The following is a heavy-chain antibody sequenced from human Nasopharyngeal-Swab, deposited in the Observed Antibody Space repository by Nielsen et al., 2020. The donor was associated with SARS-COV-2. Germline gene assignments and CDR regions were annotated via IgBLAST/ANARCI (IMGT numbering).Heavy chain of an antibody. Sequence: GGSLRLSCAASGFTFDDYAMHWVRQAPGKGLEWVSGISWNSGSIGYADSVKGRFTIPRDNAKNSLYLQMNSLRAEDTAVYYCARDLVVGATTSAYYYYYGMDVWGQGTTVTVSS. D-gene: IGHD1-26*01. J-gene: IGHJ6*02. V-gene: IGHV3-9*01. CDR3: ARDLVVGATTSAYYYYYGMDV. CDR1: GFTFDDYA. CDR2: ISWNSGSI.